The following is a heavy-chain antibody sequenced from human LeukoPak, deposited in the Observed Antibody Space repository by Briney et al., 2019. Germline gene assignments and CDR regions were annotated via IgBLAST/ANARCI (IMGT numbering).Heavy chain of an antibody. D-gene: IGHD3-10*01. Sequence: PSETLSLTCTVSGGSISSSSYYWGWIRQPPGKGLEWIGNIYYSGSTYYNPSLKSRVTISVDTSKNQFSLKLSSVTAADTAVYYCARARVAGSGSYYNVGLDYWGQGTLVTVSS. V-gene: IGHV4-39*07. CDR2: IYYSGST. J-gene: IGHJ4*02. CDR3: ARARVAGSGSYYNVGLDY. CDR1: GGSISSSSYY.